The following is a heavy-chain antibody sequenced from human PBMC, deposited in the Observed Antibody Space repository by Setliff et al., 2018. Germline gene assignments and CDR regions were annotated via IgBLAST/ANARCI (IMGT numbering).Heavy chain of an antibody. J-gene: IGHJ4*02. V-gene: IGHV4-34*12. CDR3: ARSFSRRAKFLLDC. Sequence: SETLSLTCAVYGGSFSGYYWSWIRQPPGERLEWIGEIIHSVRTNYNPSLKSRVTISRDTSKNQFSLKVSSVTAADTAVYYCARSFSRRAKFLLDCWGQGALVTVSS. CDR1: GGSFSGYY. CDR2: IIHSVRT.